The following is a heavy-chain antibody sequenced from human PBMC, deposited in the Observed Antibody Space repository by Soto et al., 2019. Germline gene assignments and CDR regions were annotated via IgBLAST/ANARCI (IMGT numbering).Heavy chain of an antibody. V-gene: IGHV3-43*02. Sequence: GGSLRLSCAASGFTFDDYAMHWVRQAPGKGLEWVSLISGDGGSTYYADSVKGRFTISRDNSKNSLYLQMNSLRTEDTALDYCAKDMGRVRYYDSSGYYYYYYGMDVWGQGTTVTVSS. CDR2: ISGDGGST. D-gene: IGHD3-22*01. CDR3: AKDMGRVRYYDSSGYYYYYYGMDV. J-gene: IGHJ6*02. CDR1: GFTFDDYA.